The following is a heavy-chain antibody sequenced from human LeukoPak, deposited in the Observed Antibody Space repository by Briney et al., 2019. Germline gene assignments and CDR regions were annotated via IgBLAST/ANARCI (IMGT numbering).Heavy chain of an antibody. J-gene: IGHJ4*02. D-gene: IGHD1-26*01. Sequence: SQTLSLTRAISGDSVSSNSAAWNWIRQSPSRGLEWLGRTYYRSRWYNEYEVSVRSRITISPDTSKNQVYLQLNFVTPEDTAVYYCARSSGDLDYWGQGTLVTVSS. V-gene: IGHV6-1*01. CDR2: TYYRSRWYN. CDR3: ARSSGDLDY. CDR1: GDSVSSNSAA.